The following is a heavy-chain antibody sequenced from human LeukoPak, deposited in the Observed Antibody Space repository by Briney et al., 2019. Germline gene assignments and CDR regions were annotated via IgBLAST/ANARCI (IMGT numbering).Heavy chain of an antibody. CDR1: GYTFTGYY. Sequence: ASVKVSCKTSGYTFTGYYMHWVRQAPGQGLEWMGWINPNSGGTDYAQKLQGRVTMTTDTSTSTAYMELRSLRSDDTAVYYCARQDSSGWYIDYWGQGTLVTVSS. J-gene: IGHJ4*02. V-gene: IGHV1-2*02. CDR2: INPNSGGT. D-gene: IGHD6-19*01. CDR3: ARQDSSGWYIDY.